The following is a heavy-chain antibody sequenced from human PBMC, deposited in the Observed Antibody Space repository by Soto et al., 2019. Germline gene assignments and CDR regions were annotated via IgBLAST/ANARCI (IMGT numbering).Heavy chain of an antibody. CDR3: ARDRYDSSGYVIIDAFDI. J-gene: IGHJ3*02. CDR2: IYHSGST. V-gene: IGHV4-4*02. D-gene: IGHD3-22*01. Sequence: QVQLQESGPGLVKPSGTLSLTCAVSGGSISSSNWWSWVRQPPGKGLEGIGEIYHSGSTNYNPSLKSRVTISVDKSKHQFSLKLSSVTAADTAVYYCARDRYDSSGYVIIDAFDIWGQGTRVTVSS. CDR1: GGSISSSNW.